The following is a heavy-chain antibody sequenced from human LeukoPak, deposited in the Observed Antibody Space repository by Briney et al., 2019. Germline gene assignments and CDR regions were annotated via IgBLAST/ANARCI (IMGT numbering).Heavy chain of an antibody. V-gene: IGHV4-39*07. Sequence: PSETLSLTCTVSGGSISSSSYYWGWIRQPPGKGLEWIGSIYYSGSTYYNPSLKSRVTISVDTSKNQFSLKLSSVTAADTAVYYCARVSGHSSSWYNVTWGQGTLVTVSS. D-gene: IGHD6-13*01. CDR3: ARVSGHSSSWYNVT. CDR1: GGSISSSSYY. CDR2: IYYSGST. J-gene: IGHJ5*02.